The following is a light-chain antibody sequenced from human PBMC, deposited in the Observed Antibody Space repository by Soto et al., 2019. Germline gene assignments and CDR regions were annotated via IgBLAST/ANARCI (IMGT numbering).Light chain of an antibody. J-gene: IGKJ1*01. V-gene: IGKV3-11*01. CDR3: QQYNNWPWT. CDR1: QSVSSY. Sequence: EIVLTQSPATLSLSPGERATLSCRASQSVSSYLAWYQQKPGQAPRLLIYDASNRATGIPARFSGSGSGTDFTLTISSLQSEDFAVYYCQQYNNWPWTCGQGTKVDIK. CDR2: DAS.